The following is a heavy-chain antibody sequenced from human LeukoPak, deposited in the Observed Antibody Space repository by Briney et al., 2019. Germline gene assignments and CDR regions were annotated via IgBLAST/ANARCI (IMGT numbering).Heavy chain of an antibody. CDR1: GFTFSDYY. CDR2: ISSSGSTI. J-gene: IGHJ4*02. Sequence: TGGSLRLSCAASGFTFSDYYMSWIRQAPGKGLEWVSYISSSGSTIYYADSVKGRFTISRDNAKNSLYLQMNSLRAEDTAVYYCAKFTDSSGSLSYWGQGTLVTVSS. V-gene: IGHV3-11*01. CDR3: AKFTDSSGSLSY. D-gene: IGHD3-22*01.